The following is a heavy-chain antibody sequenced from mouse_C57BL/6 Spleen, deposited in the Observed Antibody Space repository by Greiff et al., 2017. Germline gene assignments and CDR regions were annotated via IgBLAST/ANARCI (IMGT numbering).Heavy chain of an antibody. CDR3: ARGGYLQGFFDY. CDR2: ISYDGSN. V-gene: IGHV3-6*01. Sequence: ESGPGLVKPSQSLSLTCSVTGYSITSGYYWNWIRQFPGNKLEWMGYISYDGSNNYNPSLKNRISITRDTSKNQFFLKLNSVTTEDTATYYCARGGYLQGFFDYWGQGTTLTVSS. J-gene: IGHJ2*01. CDR1: GYSITSGYY. D-gene: IGHD2-1*01.